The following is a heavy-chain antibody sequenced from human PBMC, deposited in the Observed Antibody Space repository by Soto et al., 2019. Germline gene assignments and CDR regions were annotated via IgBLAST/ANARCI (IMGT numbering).Heavy chain of an antibody. V-gene: IGHV4-39*01. Sequence: SETLSLTCTVSGGSISSSSYYWGWIRQPPGKGLEWIGSIYYSGSTYYNPSLKSRVTISVDTSKNQFSLKLSSVTAADTAVYYCARMTYYDFWSGYFDYWGQGTLVTVSS. CDR2: IYYSGST. CDR3: ARMTYYDFWSGYFDY. CDR1: GGSISSSSYY. D-gene: IGHD3-3*01. J-gene: IGHJ4*02.